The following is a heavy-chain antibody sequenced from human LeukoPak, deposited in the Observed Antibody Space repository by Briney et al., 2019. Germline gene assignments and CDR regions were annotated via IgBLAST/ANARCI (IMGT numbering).Heavy chain of an antibody. V-gene: IGHV4-59*01. D-gene: IGHD4-23*01. CDR3: ATHPTVITGFDI. CDR1: GGSFGRYS. CDR2: IYYTSST. Sequence: ETQCLTCSVSGGSFGRYSWSWIRQPPGKGLEWIGYIYYTSSTNCNPGQSRCITISLDMSNNRLSLKLSSVTAADTAVYYCATHPTVITGFDIWGQGTMVTVS. J-gene: IGHJ3*02.